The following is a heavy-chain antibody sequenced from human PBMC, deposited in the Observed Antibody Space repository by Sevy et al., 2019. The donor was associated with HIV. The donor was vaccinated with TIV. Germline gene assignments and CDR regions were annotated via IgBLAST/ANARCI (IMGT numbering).Heavy chain of an antibody. CDR1: GYTFTSYG. J-gene: IGHJ6*02. CDR3: ARDYREVLEWLLYSSLLYYYYGMDV. Sequence: ASVKVSCKASGYTFTSYGISWVRQAPGQGLEWMGWISAYNGNTNYAQKLQGRVTMTTDTSTSTAYMELRSLRSDDTAVYYCARDYREVLEWLLYSSLLYYYYGMDVWGQGTTVTVSS. CDR2: ISAYNGNT. V-gene: IGHV1-18*01. D-gene: IGHD3-3*01.